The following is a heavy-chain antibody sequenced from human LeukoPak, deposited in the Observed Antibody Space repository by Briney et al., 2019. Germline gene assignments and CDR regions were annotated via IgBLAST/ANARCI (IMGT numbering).Heavy chain of an antibody. Sequence: PGGSLRLSCAASGFTFSRDWMHWVRQVPGKGLVWVSRIDSDDGSTSYADSVRGRFTISRDNAKNSLYLQMNSLRAEDTAVYYCARDRGIVGTTGYYYMDVWGKGTTVTVSS. J-gene: IGHJ6*03. D-gene: IGHD1-26*01. V-gene: IGHV3-74*01. CDR2: IDSDDGST. CDR1: GFTFSRDW. CDR3: ARDRGIVGTTGYYYMDV.